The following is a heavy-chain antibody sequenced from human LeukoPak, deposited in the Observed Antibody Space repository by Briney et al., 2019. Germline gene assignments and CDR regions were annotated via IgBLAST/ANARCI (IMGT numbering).Heavy chain of an antibody. CDR1: GGSISSSSYY. CDR3: ARLTPGAVAGKETDY. CDR2: IYYSGST. D-gene: IGHD6-19*01. Sequence: PSETLSLTCTVSGGSISSSSYYWGWIRQPPGKGLEWIGSIYYSGSTYYNPSLKSRVTISVDTSKNQFSLKLSSVTAADTAVYYCARLTPGAVAGKETDYWGQGTLVTVSS. J-gene: IGHJ4*02. V-gene: IGHV4-39*01.